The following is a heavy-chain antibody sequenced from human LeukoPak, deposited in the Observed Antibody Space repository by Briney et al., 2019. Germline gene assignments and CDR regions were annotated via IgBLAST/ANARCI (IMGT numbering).Heavy chain of an antibody. V-gene: IGHV3-23*01. Sequence: GGSLRLSCAASGFTFSSYAMSWVRQAPGQGLVGGLGMGGRGDITYYADYEKGQFTVSRGSSNNTLYHQMNIQRAEDTAVYYCAKQRGASSYTVTGYWGQGTLVTVSS. D-gene: IGHD4-17*01. CDR1: GFTFSSYA. CDR3: AKQRGASSYTVTGY. J-gene: IGHJ4*02. CDR2: MGGRGDIT.